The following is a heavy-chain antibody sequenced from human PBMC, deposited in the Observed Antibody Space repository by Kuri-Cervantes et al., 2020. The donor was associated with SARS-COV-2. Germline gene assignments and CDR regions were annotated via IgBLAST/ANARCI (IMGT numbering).Heavy chain of an antibody. V-gene: IGHV3-23*01. CDR1: GFTFSSYA. CDR3: AKDWLPDDAFDI. CDR2: ISGSGGST. Sequence: GESLKISCAASGFTFSSYAMSWVRQAPGKGLEWVSAISGSGGSTYYADSVKGRFTISRDNSKNTLYLQMNSLRAEDTAVYYCAKDWLPDDAFDIWVQGTMVTVSS. D-gene: IGHD6-19*01. J-gene: IGHJ3*02.